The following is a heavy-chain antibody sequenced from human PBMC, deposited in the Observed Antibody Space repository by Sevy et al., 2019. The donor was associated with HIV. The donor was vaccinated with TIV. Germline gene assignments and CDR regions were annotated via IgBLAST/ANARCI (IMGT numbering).Heavy chain of an antibody. D-gene: IGHD3-9*01. V-gene: IGHV3-30*18. Sequence: GGSLRLSCVVSGIIFTSSGMHWVRQAPGKGLEWVAVISYHGRDKFYADSVKGRFTISRDTSKNTLYLQMNSLRAEDTAVYYCAKDFTGFYGMDVWGQGTTVTVSS. CDR1: GIIFTSSG. J-gene: IGHJ6*02. CDR2: ISYHGRDK. CDR3: AKDFTGFYGMDV.